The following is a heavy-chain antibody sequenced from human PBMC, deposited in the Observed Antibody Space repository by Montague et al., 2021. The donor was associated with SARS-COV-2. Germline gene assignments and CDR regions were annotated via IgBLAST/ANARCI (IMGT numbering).Heavy chain of an antibody. J-gene: IGHJ4*02. CDR3: ARMPDQVWLDY. Sequence: VKTTQTLTLTCTFSGLSLSTSGMCVSWIRQPPGKALEWLAVIDWDDDKSYSTSLKTRLTISKDTSKNQVVLTMTNMDPVDTATYYCARMPDQVWLDYWGQGILVTVSS. V-gene: IGHV2-70*01. D-gene: IGHD5-18*01. CDR2: IDWDDDK. CDR1: GLSLSTSGMC.